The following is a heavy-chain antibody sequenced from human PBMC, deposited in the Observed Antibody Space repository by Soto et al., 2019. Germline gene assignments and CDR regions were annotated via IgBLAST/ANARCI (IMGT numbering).Heavy chain of an antibody. CDR2: IYPGDSDT. V-gene: IGHV5-51*01. Sequence: PGESLKISCKGSGYSFTSYWIGWVRQMPGKGLEWMGIIYPGDSDTRYRPSFQGQVTISADKSISTAYLQWSSLKASDTAMYCCARSGRSSGSTLDYWGQGTLVTVSS. J-gene: IGHJ4*02. CDR1: GYSFTSYW. CDR3: ARSGRSSGSTLDY. D-gene: IGHD3-22*01.